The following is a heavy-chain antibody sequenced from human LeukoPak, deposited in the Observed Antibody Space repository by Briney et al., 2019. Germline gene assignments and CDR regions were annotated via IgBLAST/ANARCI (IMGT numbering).Heavy chain of an antibody. D-gene: IGHD7-27*01. CDR2: ISYSGTN. J-gene: IGHJ5*02. V-gene: IGHV4-39*01. CDR1: GGSVSSSSYY. CDR3: ASLGTLRS. Sequence: PSETLSLTCTVSGGSVSSSSYYWGWIRQPPGKGLEWIGSISYSGTNYNNPSLKSRVSISIDTSKKQFSVQPTSVTAADTAMYYCASLGTLRSWGQGTLVTVSS.